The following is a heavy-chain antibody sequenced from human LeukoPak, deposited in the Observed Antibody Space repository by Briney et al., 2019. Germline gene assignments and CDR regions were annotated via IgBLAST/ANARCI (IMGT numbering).Heavy chain of an antibody. J-gene: IGHJ5*02. V-gene: IGHV1-2*02. D-gene: IGHD3-10*01. CDR3: ARGLLWFGESQQYNWFDP. CDR1: GYTFTGYY. Sequence: ASVKVSCKASGYTFTGYYMHWVRQAPGQGLEWMGWINPNSGGTNYAQKFQGRATMTRDTSISTAYMELSRLRSDDTAVYYCARGLLWFGESQQYNWFDPWGQGTLVTVSS. CDR2: INPNSGGT.